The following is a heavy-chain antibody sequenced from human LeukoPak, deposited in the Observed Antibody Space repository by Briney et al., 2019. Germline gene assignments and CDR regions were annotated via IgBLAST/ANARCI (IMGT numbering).Heavy chain of an antibody. CDR1: GFTFSNYG. CDR2: IWYDGSNK. CDR3: ARVAVTTNYYYGMDV. Sequence: PGRSLRLSCAASGFTFSNYGMHWVRQAPGKGLEWVAVIWYDGSNKYYADSMKGRFTISRDNSKNTLYLQMNSLRAEDTAVYYCARVAVTTNYYYGMDVWGQGTTVTVSS. V-gene: IGHV3-33*01. J-gene: IGHJ6*02. D-gene: IGHD4-17*01.